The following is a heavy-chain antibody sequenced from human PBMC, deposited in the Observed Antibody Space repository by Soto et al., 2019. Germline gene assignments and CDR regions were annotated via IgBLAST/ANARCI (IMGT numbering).Heavy chain of an antibody. CDR1: GGTFSSYA. V-gene: IGHV1-69*12. CDR3: AREVFGGTYSGSYLFDYFDY. CDR2: IIPIFGTA. Sequence: QVQLVQSGAEVKKPGSSVKVSCKASGGTFSSYAISWVRQAPGQGLEWMGGIIPIFGTANYAKKFQGRVTITADESTSTAYMELSSLRSEDTAVYYCAREVFGGTYSGSYLFDYFDYWGQGTLVTVSS. D-gene: IGHD1-26*01. J-gene: IGHJ4*02.